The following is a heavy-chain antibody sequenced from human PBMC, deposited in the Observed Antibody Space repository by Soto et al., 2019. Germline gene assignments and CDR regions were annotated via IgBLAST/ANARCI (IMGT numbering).Heavy chain of an antibody. Sequence: QVQLVQSGAEEKKPGASVKVSCKASGFTFTSYAMHWVRQAPGQRLEWMGWINAGNGNTKYSQKFQGRVTITRDTSASTAYMELSSLRSEDTAVDYCARDLGGYNFDYWGQGTLVTVSS. CDR1: GFTFTSYA. J-gene: IGHJ4*02. D-gene: IGHD5-12*01. CDR3: ARDLGGYNFDY. V-gene: IGHV1-3*05. CDR2: INAGNGNT.